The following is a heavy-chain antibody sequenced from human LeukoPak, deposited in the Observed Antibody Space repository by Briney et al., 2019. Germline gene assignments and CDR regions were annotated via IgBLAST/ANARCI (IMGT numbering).Heavy chain of an antibody. D-gene: IGHD6-13*01. CDR3: SRGQSISAVAV. J-gene: IGHJ4*02. CDR1: GFSISSGHY. CDR2: ISHSGTT. Sequence: SETLSLTCTVSGFSISSGHYWGWTRQAPGKGLEWIASISHSGTTFYNPSLKSRVIISVDTSKNQFSLTVTSVTAADTAVYYCSRGQSISAVAVWGQGTLVTVSS. V-gene: IGHV4-38-2*02.